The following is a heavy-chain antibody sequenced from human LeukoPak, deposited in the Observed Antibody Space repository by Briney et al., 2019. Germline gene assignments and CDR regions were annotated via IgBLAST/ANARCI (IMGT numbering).Heavy chain of an antibody. V-gene: IGHV1-18*01. Sequence: ASVKVSCKASSYTFNTHGISWVRQAPGQGLEWMGWISAYNGNTNYAQKLQGRVTMTTDTSTSTAYMELRSLRSDDTAVYYCARAEYYDSSGYPDPDFQHWGQGTLVTVSS. D-gene: IGHD3-22*01. CDR3: ARAEYYDSSGYPDPDFQH. CDR1: SYTFNTHG. CDR2: ISAYNGNT. J-gene: IGHJ1*01.